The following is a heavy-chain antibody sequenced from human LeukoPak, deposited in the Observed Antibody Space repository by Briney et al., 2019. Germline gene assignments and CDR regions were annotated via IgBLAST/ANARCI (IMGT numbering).Heavy chain of an antibody. CDR2: IIPIFGTA. CDR1: GGTFSSYA. CDR3: ATDPRGDYFLTFDY. J-gene: IGHJ4*02. D-gene: IGHD4-17*01. V-gene: IGHV1-69*06. Sequence: ASVKVSCKASGGTFSSYAISWVRQAPGQGLEWMGGIIPIFGTANYAQKFQGRVTITADKSTSTAYMELSSLRSEDTAVYYCATDPRGDYFLTFDYWGQGTLVTVSS.